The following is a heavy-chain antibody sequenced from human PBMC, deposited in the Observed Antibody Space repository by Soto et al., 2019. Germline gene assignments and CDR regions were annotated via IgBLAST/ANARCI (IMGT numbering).Heavy chain of an antibody. J-gene: IGHJ4*02. D-gene: IGHD3-10*01. CDR3: ARDAYLGSGSYAC. Sequence: ESGGGVVQPGRSLRLSCAASGFTFSSYGMHWVRQAPGKGLEWVALIWYDGSNKNYADSVKGRFTISRDDSKNTLYLQMNSLRAEDTAVYYCARDAYLGSGSYACWGQGTLVTVSS. CDR1: GFTFSSYG. CDR2: IWYDGSNK. V-gene: IGHV3-33*01.